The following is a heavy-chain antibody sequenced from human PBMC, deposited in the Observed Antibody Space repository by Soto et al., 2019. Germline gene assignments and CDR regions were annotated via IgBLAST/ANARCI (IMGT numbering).Heavy chain of an antibody. V-gene: IGHV3-33*01. D-gene: IGHD4-4*01. CDR2: IWYDGSNK. J-gene: IGHJ4*02. CDR1: GFTFSSYG. CDR3: ARDIGSNYRLPTFY. Sequence: GGSLRLSCAASGFTFSSYGMHWVRQAPGKGLEWVAVIWYDGSNKYYADSVKGRFTISRDNSKNTLYLQMNSLRAEDTAVYYCARDIGSNYRLPTFYWGQGTLVTVSS.